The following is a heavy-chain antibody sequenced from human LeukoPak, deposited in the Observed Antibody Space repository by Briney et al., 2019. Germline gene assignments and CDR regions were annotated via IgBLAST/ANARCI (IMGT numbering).Heavy chain of an antibody. CDR3: ARGAGTHWYFDL. V-gene: IGHV1-18*01. D-gene: IGHD1-1*01. CDR1: GYTFTSYG. CDR2: ISAYNGNT. J-gene: IGHJ2*01. Sequence: ASVKVSCTASGYTFTSYGISRVRQAPGQGREGMGWISAYNGNTNYAQKLQGRVTMTTDTSTSTAYMELRSLRSDDTAVYYCARGAGTHWYFDLWGRGTLVTVSS.